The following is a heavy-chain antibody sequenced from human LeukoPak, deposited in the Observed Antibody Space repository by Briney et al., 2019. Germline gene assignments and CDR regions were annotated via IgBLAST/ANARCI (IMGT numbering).Heavy chain of an antibody. CDR2: IHHSGTT. CDR1: GYSINNNYY. D-gene: IGHD2-15*01. CDR3: ARVDGSCSGGSCPSGNWFDP. V-gene: IGHV4-38-2*02. Sequence: SETLSLTCTVSGYSINNNYYWDWIRQPPGKGLEFIASIHHSGTTYYNPSLKSRVTISVDTSKNQFSLKLTSVTAADTAVYYCARVDGSCSGGSCPSGNWFDPWGQGTLVTVSS. J-gene: IGHJ5*02.